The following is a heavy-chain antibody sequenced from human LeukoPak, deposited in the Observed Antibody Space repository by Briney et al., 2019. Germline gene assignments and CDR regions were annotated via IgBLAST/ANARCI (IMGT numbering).Heavy chain of an antibody. J-gene: IGHJ4*02. D-gene: IGHD2-2*02. CDR3: ARRLVVPAAIEYYFDY. V-gene: IGHV3-11*04. CDR1: GFTFSDYY. CDR2: ISSSGSTI. Sequence: GSLRLSCAASGFTFSDYYMSWIRQAPGKGLEWVSYISSSGSTIYYADSVKGRFTISRDNAKNSLYLQMNSLRAEDTAVYYCARRLVVPAAIEYYFDYWGQGTLVTVSS.